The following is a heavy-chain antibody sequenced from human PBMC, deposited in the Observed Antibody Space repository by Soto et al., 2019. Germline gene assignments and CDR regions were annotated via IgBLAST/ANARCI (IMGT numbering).Heavy chain of an antibody. D-gene: IGHD2-2*02. CDR2: ISYDGSNK. J-gene: IGHJ6*02. Sequence: GGSLRLSCAASGLTFSNYAMHWVRQAPGKXLEWVAVISYDGSNKYYADSVKGRFTISRDNSKNTLYLQMNSLRPEDTAVYYCSIDHSGYCSSISCYRSGMDVWGQGTTVTVSS. CDR3: SIDHSGYCSSISCYRSGMDV. CDR1: GLTFSNYA. V-gene: IGHV3-30-3*02.